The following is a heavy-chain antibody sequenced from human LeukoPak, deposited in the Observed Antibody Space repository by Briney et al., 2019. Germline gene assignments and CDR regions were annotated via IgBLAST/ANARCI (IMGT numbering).Heavy chain of an antibody. Sequence: GSLRLSCAASGFNFNSYTMNWIRQPPGKGLEWIGEINHSGSTDYNPSLKSRVTISVDTSKNQFSLKLSSVTAADTAVYYCASGRSGSNGHWGQGTLVTVSS. J-gene: IGHJ4*02. CDR3: ASGRSGSNGH. CDR2: INHSGST. D-gene: IGHD3-3*01. CDR1: GFNFNSYT. V-gene: IGHV4-34*08.